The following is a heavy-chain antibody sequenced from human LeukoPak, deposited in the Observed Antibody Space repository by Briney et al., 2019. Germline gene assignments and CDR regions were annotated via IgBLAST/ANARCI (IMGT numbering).Heavy chain of an antibody. Sequence: PGGSLRLSCVASGFTFSSYAMSWVRQAPGKGLEWVSGITGPGDTTHHVDSVKGRFTISRDNSKNTLFLQMNSLSVEDTALYYCARAYGSSGYFQLPIDYWGQGTLVTVSS. CDR3: ARAYGSSGYFQLPIDY. CDR1: GFTFSSYA. D-gene: IGHD3-22*01. CDR2: ITGPGDTT. J-gene: IGHJ4*02. V-gene: IGHV3-23*01.